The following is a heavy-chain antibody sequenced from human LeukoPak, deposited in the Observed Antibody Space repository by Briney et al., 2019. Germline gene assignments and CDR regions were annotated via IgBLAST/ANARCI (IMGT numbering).Heavy chain of an antibody. CDR2: INSDGSST. J-gene: IGHJ4*02. CDR3: ATGNCGGDCYSGY. D-gene: IGHD2-21*02. V-gene: IGHV3-74*01. Sequence: PGGSLRLSCEVSGFTFRSTWMHWVRQAPGKGLVWVSRINSDGSSTSYADSVKSRFTISRDNAKNTLYLQMNSLRAEDTAVYYCATGNCGGDCYSGYWGQGTLVTVSS. CDR1: GFTFRSTW.